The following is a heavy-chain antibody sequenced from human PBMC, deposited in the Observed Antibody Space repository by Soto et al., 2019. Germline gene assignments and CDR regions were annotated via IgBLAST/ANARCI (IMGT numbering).Heavy chain of an antibody. CDR2: IYYSGST. Sequence: SEALCLTCTVSGGSISSCDYYWSWIRRPPGKGLEWSGYIYYSGSTYYNPSLKSRVTISVDTSKNQFSLKLSSVTAADTAVYYCARGRYPVLRFLEWFPGWFDPWGQGTLVTVSS. CDR3: ARGRYPVLRFLEWFPGWFDP. V-gene: IGHV4-30-4*01. CDR1: GGSISSCDYY. J-gene: IGHJ5*02. D-gene: IGHD3-3*01.